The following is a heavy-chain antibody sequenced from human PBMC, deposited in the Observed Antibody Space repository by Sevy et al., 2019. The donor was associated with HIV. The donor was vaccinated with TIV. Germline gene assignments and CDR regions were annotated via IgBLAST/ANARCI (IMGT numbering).Heavy chain of an antibody. CDR2: IHTSGNT. CDR1: SGSISTTDYY. Sequence: SETLSLTCTVSSGSISTTDYYWSWIRQPPGKRLEWVAFIHTSGNTYYSPSLKDRLTISVDTSKNQFSVKLSSVTAADTAVYYCATTRGFGHWFFDYWGQGTLVTVSS. D-gene: IGHD5-12*01. CDR3: ATTRGFGHWFFDY. V-gene: IGHV4-39*01. J-gene: IGHJ4*02.